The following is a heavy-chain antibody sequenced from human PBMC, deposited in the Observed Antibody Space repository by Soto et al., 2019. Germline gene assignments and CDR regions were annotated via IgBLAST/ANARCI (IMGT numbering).Heavy chain of an antibody. J-gene: IGHJ5*02. CDR2: IYYSGST. D-gene: IGHD3-10*01. CDR3: ASALIYYYGSGSSLFNWFDP. Sequence: SEILSLTCTVSGGSIRSSSYYWGWIRQPPGKGLEWIGSIYYSGSTYYNPSLKSRVTISVDTSKNQFSLKLSSVTAADTAVYYCASALIYYYGSGSSLFNWFDPWGQGTLVTAPQ. CDR1: GGSIRSSSYY. V-gene: IGHV4-39*01.